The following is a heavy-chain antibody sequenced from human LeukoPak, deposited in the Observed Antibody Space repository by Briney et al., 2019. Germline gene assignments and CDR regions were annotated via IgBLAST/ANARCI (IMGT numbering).Heavy chain of an antibody. J-gene: IGHJ4*02. D-gene: IGHD6-13*01. CDR3: ARVNPGIAAAGTDY. V-gene: IGHV1-18*01. CDR2: ISAYNGNT. CDR1: GYTFTSYG. Sequence: ASVKVSCKASGYTFTSYGISWVRQAPGQGLEWMGWISAYNGNTNYAQKLQGRVTMTTDTSTSTAYMELRSLRSDDTAVYYCARVNPGIAAAGTDYWGQGTLVTVSS.